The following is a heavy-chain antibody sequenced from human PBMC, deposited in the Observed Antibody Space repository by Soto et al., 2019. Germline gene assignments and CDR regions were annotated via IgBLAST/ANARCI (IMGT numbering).Heavy chain of an antibody. CDR1: GFTLSKYA. J-gene: IGHJ5*02. CDR2: ISGSGGST. CDR3: GKTDGVEGQHSDP. D-gene: IGHD3-3*01. V-gene: IGHV3-23*01. Sequence: EVQLLESGGGLVQPGGSLRLSCAASGFTLSKYAMSWVRQAPGKGLEWVSTISGSGGSTFYADSVKGRFTVSRDKSKNTLYLLMSSLGAEDTAVYDCGKTDGVEGQHSDPCGQGTLVTVSS.